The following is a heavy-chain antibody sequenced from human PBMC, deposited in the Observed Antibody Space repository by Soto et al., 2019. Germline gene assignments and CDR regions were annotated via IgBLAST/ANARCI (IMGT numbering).Heavy chain of an antibody. V-gene: IGHV1-3*05. J-gene: IGHJ5*02. Sequence: QVQLVQSGAEEKKPGASVKVSCKASGYTFISYAMHWVRQAPGQRLEWMGWINAGNGNTKYSQKFQGRVTITRDTSASTAYMELSSLRSEDTAVYYCARGYDFWSGPQDPWGQGTLVTVSS. CDR3: ARGYDFWSGPQDP. CDR1: GYTFISYA. CDR2: INAGNGNT. D-gene: IGHD3-3*01.